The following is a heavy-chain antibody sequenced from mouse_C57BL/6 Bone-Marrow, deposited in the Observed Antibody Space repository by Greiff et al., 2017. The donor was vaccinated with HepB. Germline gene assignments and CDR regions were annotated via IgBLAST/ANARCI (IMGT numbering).Heavy chain of an antibody. CDR1: GYTFTSYW. CDR2: INPSNGGT. D-gene: IGHD2-4*01. J-gene: IGHJ2*01. CDR3: ARGVYDYDGPCFDY. Sequence: QVQLQQSGTELVKPGASVKLSCKASGYTFTSYWMHWVKQRPGQGLEWIGNINPSNGGTNYNEKFKSKATLTVDKSSSTAYMQLSSLTSEDSAVYYCARGVYDYDGPCFDYWGQGTTLTVSS. V-gene: IGHV1-53*01.